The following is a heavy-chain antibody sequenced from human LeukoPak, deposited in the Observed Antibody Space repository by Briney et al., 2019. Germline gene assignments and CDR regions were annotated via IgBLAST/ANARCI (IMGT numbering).Heavy chain of an antibody. V-gene: IGHV4-4*07. CDR1: GGSIRSYY. J-gene: IGHJ3*02. D-gene: IGHD6-19*01. CDR3: AWFGSRTGYSSGWYTMEDAFDI. Sequence: SETLSLTCTVSGGSIRSYYWSWIRQPAGKGLERIGRIYTSGSTNYNPSLKSRVTLSVDTSKNQFSLKLSFVTAADTAVYYCAWFGSRTGYSSGWYTMEDAFDIWGQGTMVTVSS. CDR2: IYTSGST.